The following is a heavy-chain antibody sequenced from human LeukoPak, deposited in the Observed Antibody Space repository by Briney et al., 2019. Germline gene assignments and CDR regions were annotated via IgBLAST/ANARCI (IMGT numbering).Heavy chain of an antibody. J-gene: IGHJ4*02. CDR1: GFTFNSYG. Sequence: GGSLRLSCAASGFTFNSYGMHWVRQAPGKGLEWVAVIWYDGSNKYYADSVKGRFTISRDNSKNTLYLQMDSLRGEDTAVYYCAKDFRIGYSAHFDYWGQGALVTVSS. CDR2: IWYDGSNK. D-gene: IGHD2-21*01. V-gene: IGHV3-33*06. CDR3: AKDFRIGYSAHFDY.